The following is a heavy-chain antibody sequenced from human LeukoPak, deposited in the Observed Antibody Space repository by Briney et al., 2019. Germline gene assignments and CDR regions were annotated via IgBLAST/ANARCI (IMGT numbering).Heavy chain of an antibody. Sequence: GGSLRLSCAASGFTFSSYAMSWVRQAPGKGLEWVSAISGSGGSTYYADSVKGRFTISRVNSKNTLYLQMNSLRAEDTAVYYCAAHPITMIVVVPDYWGQGTLVTVSS. CDR3: AAHPITMIVVVPDY. J-gene: IGHJ4*02. V-gene: IGHV3-23*01. CDR2: ISGSGGST. D-gene: IGHD3-22*01. CDR1: GFTFSSYA.